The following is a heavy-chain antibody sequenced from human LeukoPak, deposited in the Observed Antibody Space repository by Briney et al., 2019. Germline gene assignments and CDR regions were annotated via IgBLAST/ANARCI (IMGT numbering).Heavy chain of an antibody. CDR3: ARDGGGNSDYFDY. CDR2: IYYSGSN. D-gene: IGHD4-23*01. V-gene: IGHV4-34*01. J-gene: IGHJ4*02. Sequence: SENLSLTCAVYGGSFSGYYWSWIRQPPGKGLEWIGSIYYSGSNYYNPSLKSRVTISVDTSKNQFSLKLSSVTAADTAVYYCARDGGGNSDYFDYWGQGTLVTVSS. CDR1: GGSFSGYY.